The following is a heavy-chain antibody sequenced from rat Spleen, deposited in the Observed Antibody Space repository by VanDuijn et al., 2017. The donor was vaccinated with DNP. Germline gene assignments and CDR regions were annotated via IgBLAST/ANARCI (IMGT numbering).Heavy chain of an antibody. D-gene: IGHD4-3*01. CDR1: GFTFSTAW. J-gene: IGHJ2*01. Sequence: EVQVLESGGGLVQPGNSLKLSCATSGFTFSTAWMYWYRQFPEKRLEWVARIKAKSDNYATDYTESVKGRFTISRDDSKSSIYLQMNDLKEEDTAIYYFAWLHNSGDYWGQGVMVTVSS. CDR3: AWLHNSGDY. CDR2: IKAKSDNYAT. V-gene: IGHV6-6*01.